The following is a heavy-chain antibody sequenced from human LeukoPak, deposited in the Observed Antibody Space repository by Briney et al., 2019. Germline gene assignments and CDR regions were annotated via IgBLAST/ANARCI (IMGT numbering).Heavy chain of an antibody. Sequence: ASVKVSCKASGYTFTSYAMHWVRQAPGQRLEWMGWINAGNGNTKYSQKFQGRVTITRDTSASTAYMELSSLRSEDTAVYYCARDGQQKLANPLDYWGQGTLVTVSS. D-gene: IGHD6-13*01. CDR3: ARDGQQKLANPLDY. CDR2: INAGNGNT. J-gene: IGHJ4*02. V-gene: IGHV1-3*01. CDR1: GYTFTSYA.